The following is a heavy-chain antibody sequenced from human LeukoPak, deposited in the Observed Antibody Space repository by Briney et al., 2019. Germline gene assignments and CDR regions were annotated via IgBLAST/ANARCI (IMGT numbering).Heavy chain of an antibody. CDR1: GFTFSSYS. Sequence: PGGTLRLSCAASGFTFSSYSMNWVRQAPGKGLEWVSSISSSSSYIYYADSVKGRFTISRDSAKNSLYLQMNSLRAEDTAVYYCAREIAVAAYGAYYYGMDVWGQGTTVTVSS. J-gene: IGHJ6*02. CDR2: ISSSSSYI. V-gene: IGHV3-21*01. CDR3: AREIAVAAYGAYYYGMDV. D-gene: IGHD6-19*01.